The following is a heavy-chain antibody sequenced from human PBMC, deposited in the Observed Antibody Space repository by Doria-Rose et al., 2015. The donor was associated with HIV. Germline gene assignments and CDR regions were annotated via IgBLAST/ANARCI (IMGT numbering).Heavy chain of an antibody. V-gene: IGHV2-26*01. CDR3: ARIKSSRWYHKYYFDF. CDR2: IFSDDER. D-gene: IGHD6-13*01. CDR1: GVSLSSPGMG. J-gene: IGHJ4*02. Sequence: QITLKESGPVLVKPTETLTPTCTVSGVSLSSPGMGVSWIRQPPGKALEWLANIFSDDERSYKTSLKSRLTISRGSSKSQVVLTMTDMDPVDTATYYCARIKSSRWYHKYYFDFWGQGTLFIVSA.